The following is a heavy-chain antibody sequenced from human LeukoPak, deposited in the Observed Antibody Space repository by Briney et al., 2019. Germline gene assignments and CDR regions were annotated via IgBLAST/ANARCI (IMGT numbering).Heavy chain of an antibody. CDR2: VYYSGST. V-gene: IGHV4-59*01. Sequence: SETLSLTCIVSGGSINSYYWSWIRQPPGKGLEWIGYVYYSGSTSYNPSLKSRVTISVDTSKNQFSLKLSSMTAADTAVYYCARHPYSSRWFDYWGQGTLVTVSS. J-gene: IGHJ4*02. D-gene: IGHD6-13*01. CDR1: GGSINSYY. CDR3: ARHPYSSRWFDY.